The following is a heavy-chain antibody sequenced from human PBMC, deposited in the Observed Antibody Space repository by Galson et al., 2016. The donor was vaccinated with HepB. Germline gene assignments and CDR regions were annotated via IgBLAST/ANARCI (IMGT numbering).Heavy chain of an antibody. D-gene: IGHD2/OR15-2a*01. Sequence: SLRLSCAASGFTFRNYGMSWVRQAPGKGLEWVSSISNSGGRTYYADSVKGRFTISRDSSKNTLYLQMNSLTVDDTAVYYCAKATSYFYFFDFWGQGTLVTVSS. J-gene: IGHJ4*02. CDR3: AKATSYFYFFDF. V-gene: IGHV3-23*01. CDR1: GFTFRNYG. CDR2: ISNSGGRT.